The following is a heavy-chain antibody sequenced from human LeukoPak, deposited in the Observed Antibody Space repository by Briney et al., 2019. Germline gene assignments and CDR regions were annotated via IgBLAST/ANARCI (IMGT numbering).Heavy chain of an antibody. Sequence: PSETLSLTCAVYGGSFSGYYWSWIRQPPGKGLEWIGEINHSGSTNYNPSLKSRVTITAADTAVYFCARVGYSYVINDWLRTGLGAYPTKYYYHMDVWGKGTTVTVSS. V-gene: IGHV4-34*01. J-gene: IGHJ6*03. CDR3: LGAYPTKYYYHMDV. CDR2: INHSGST. CDR1: GGSFSGYY. D-gene: IGHD5-18*01.